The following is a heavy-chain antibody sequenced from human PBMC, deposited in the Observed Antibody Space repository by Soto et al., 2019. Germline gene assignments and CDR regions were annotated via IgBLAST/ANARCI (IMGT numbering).Heavy chain of an antibody. Sequence: QAQLVQSGAEVNKPGASVKVSCKASGYTFTTYGISCVRQAPGRGLEWMGWISAYNGDTKDAQKFQDRVTMTTDAFTSTAYLELRSLTSDDTDVYYCARDREAARPGWFDPWGQGTLVTVSS. CDR2: ISAYNGDT. CDR1: GYTFTTYG. J-gene: IGHJ5*02. V-gene: IGHV1-18*04. CDR3: ARDREAARPGWFDP. D-gene: IGHD6-6*01.